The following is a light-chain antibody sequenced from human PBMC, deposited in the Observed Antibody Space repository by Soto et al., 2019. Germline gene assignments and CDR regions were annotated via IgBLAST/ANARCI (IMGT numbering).Light chain of an antibody. Sequence: EIVLTQSPDTLSLSPGERATLSCRASQSVSSGYLAWYQQKPGQAPRLLIYGASSGATGIPDRFSGSGSGTDFSLTISRLEPEDFAVYYCQQYGSSPPYTFGQGTKLEIK. CDR1: QSVSSGY. J-gene: IGKJ2*01. CDR2: GAS. CDR3: QQYGSSPPYT. V-gene: IGKV3-20*01.